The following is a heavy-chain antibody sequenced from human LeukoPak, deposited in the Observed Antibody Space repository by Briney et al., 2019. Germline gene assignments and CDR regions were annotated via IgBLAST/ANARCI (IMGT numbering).Heavy chain of an antibody. J-gene: IGHJ6*02. V-gene: IGHV4-59*01. CDR2: IYYSGST. CDR3: ARTQRGYNYGYQYNYYGMDV. CDR1: GGSISSYY. Sequence: SETLSLTCTVSGGSISSYYWSWIRQPPGKGLEWIGYIYYSGSTNYNPSLKSRVTISVDTSKNQFSLKLSSVTAADTAVYYCARTQRGYNYGYQYNYYGMDVWGQGTTVAVAS. D-gene: IGHD5-18*01.